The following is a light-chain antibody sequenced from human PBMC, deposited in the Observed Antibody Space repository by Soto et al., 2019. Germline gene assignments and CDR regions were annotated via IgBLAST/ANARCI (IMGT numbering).Light chain of an antibody. Sequence: EIVLTQSPATLSLSPGESATLSCRATRSVSSYLAWYQQKPGQAPRPLIYGASSRPTDIPARFSGSGSGTDFTLTISSLEPEDFALYYCQQRSNWPITFGQGTRLEIK. V-gene: IGKV3-11*01. J-gene: IGKJ5*01. CDR3: QQRSNWPIT. CDR1: RSVSSY. CDR2: GAS.